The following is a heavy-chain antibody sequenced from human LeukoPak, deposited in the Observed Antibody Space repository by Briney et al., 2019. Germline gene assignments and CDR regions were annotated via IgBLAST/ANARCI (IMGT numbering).Heavy chain of an antibody. CDR2: INSDGSST. CDR1: GFTFSSYW. V-gene: IGHV3-74*01. Sequence: PGGSLRLSCAASGFTFSSYWMHWVRQAPGKGLAWVSRINSDGSSTSYADSVKGRFTISRDNAKNTLYLQMNSLRAEDTAVYYCARGLYGSGSYWGQGTLVTVSS. D-gene: IGHD3-10*01. CDR3: ARGLYGSGSY. J-gene: IGHJ4*02.